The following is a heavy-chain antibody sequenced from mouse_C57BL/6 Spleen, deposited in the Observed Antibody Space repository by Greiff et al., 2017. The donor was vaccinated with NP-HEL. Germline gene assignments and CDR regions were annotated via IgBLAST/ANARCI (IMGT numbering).Heavy chain of an antibody. V-gene: IGHV1-72*01. Sequence: VKLQESGAELVKPGASVKLSCKASGYTFTSYWMHWVKQRPGRGLEWIGRIDPNSGGTKYNEKFKSKATLTVAKPSSTAYMQLSSLTAEDSSVYYCARWRIYDGYLYYAMDDWGQGTSVTVAS. CDR2: IDPNSGGT. D-gene: IGHD2-3*01. CDR3: ARWRIYDGYLYYAMDD. CDR1: GYTFTSYW. J-gene: IGHJ4*01.